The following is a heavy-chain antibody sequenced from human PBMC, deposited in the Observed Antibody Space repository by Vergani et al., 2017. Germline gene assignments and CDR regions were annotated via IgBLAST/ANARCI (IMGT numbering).Heavy chain of an antibody. CDR3: ARAEGSVDGLDV. D-gene: IGHD6-19*01. CDR1: GYTFTRYY. CDR2: INPSGGST. V-gene: IGHV1-46*03. J-gene: IGHJ6*02. Sequence: QVPLVQSGAEVQKPGASVNVSCKASGYTFTRYYIHWVRQAPGQGLEWMGIINPSGGSTNYAQKFQGRVTMTRDTSTSTVYMELSSLRSEDTAVYYFARAEGSVDGLDVWGQGTTVTVSS.